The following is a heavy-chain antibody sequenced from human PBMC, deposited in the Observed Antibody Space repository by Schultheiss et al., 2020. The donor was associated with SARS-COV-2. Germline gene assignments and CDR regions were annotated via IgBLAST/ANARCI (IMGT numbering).Heavy chain of an antibody. D-gene: IGHD6-19*01. CDR2: IISKTDGGTT. CDR3: AKDLITAVAGDAYGMDV. V-gene: IGHV3-15*01. J-gene: IGHJ6*02. Sequence: SWIRQPPGKGLEWIGRIISKTDGGTTDYAAPVKGRFTISRDNSKNTLYLQMNSLRAEDTAVYYCAKDLITAVAGDAYGMDVWGQGTTVTVSS.